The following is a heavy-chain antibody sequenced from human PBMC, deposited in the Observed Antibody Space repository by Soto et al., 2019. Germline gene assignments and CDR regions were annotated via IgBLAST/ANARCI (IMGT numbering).Heavy chain of an antibody. CDR3: ARDGVGTTTYFGYFDY. Sequence: QPGGSLRLSCAASGFTFSGYGMHWVRQAPGKGLEWVAVTRDDGSNTYYADSVRGRFTISRDNSNKMLYLQMNSLRAEDTAVYYCARDGVGTTTYFGYFDYWGQGTLVTVSS. CDR1: GFTFSGYG. J-gene: IGHJ4*02. D-gene: IGHD1-26*01. V-gene: IGHV3-33*01. CDR2: TRDDGSNT.